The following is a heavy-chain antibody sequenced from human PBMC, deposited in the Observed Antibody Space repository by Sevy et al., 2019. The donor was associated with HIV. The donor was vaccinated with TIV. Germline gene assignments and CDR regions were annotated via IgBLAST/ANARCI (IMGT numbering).Heavy chain of an antibody. CDR3: AGENARGRGYS. J-gene: IGHJ4*02. Sequence: SETLSLTCTVSGGSITSLYWNWIRQPPGKGLEWIANIYYNGHINYNPSLKSRVTLSLDTSKNQFSLRLSSVTDADTAMYYCAGENARGRGYSWGQGTLVTVSS. CDR1: GGSITSLY. D-gene: IGHD3-10*01. CDR2: IYYNGHI. V-gene: IGHV4-59*08.